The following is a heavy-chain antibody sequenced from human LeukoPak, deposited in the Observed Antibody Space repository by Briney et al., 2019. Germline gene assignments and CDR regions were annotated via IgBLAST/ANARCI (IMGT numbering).Heavy chain of an antibody. CDR2: ISYDGSNK. V-gene: IGHV3-30*04. D-gene: IGHD1-26*01. Sequence: GGSLRLSCAASGFTFSSYAMHWVRQAPGKGLEWVAVISYDGSNKYYADSVKGRFTISRDNSKNTLYLQMNSLRAEDTAVYYCAKGRVRELEWVLDYWGQGTLVTVSS. CDR3: AKGRVRELEWVLDY. J-gene: IGHJ4*02. CDR1: GFTFSSYA.